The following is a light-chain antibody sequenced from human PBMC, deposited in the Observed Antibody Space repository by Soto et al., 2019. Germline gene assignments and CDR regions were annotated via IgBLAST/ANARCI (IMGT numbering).Light chain of an antibody. CDR1: SSNIGSNY. CDR3: AAWDDSLSGRV. J-gene: IGLJ3*02. Sequence: QAVVTQPPSASGTPGQRVTISCSGSSSNIGSNYVSWYQQLPGTAPKLLIYSNSRRPSGVPVRFSGSKSATSASLAISGLRSEDEADYYCAAWDDSLSGRVFGGGTKLTVL. V-gene: IGLV1-47*02. CDR2: SNS.